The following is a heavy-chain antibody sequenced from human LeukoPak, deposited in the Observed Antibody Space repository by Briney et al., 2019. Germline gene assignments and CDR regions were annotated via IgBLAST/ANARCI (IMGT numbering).Heavy chain of an antibody. CDR3: ARGPDYGDYVEY. CDR2: INHSVST. J-gene: IGHJ4*02. D-gene: IGHD4-17*01. CDR1: GGSFSGYY. V-gene: IGHV4-34*01. Sequence: PSETLSLNCAVYGGSFSGYYWSWIRQPPGKGLEWIGEINHSVSTNYNPSLKSRVTISVDTSKNQFSLKLSSVTAADTAVYYCARGPDYGDYVEYWGQGTLVTVSS.